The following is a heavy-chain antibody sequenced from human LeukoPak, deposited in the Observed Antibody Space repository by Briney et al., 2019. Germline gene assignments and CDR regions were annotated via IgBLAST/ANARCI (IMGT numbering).Heavy chain of an antibody. J-gene: IGHJ4*02. D-gene: IGHD6-6*01. V-gene: IGHV1-18*01. CDR1: GYTFNNYG. Sequence: ASVKVSWKASGYTFNNYGISWVRQAPGQGLEWMGWISGHSGQTNYPQKVQDRVTMTADTSTSTAYLELRSLRSDDSAVYYCVRDSPLLGEQLVRGDYWGQGTLVTVSS. CDR3: VRDSPLLGEQLVRGDY. CDR2: ISGHSGQT.